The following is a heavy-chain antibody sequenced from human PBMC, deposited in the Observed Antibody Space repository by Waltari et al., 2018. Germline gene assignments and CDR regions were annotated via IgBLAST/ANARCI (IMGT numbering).Heavy chain of an antibody. CDR1: RFSLTTYG. V-gene: IGHV3-30*03. Sequence: QVQLVESGGGVVQPGRSLRLSCAASRFSLTTYGMHWVRQAPGKGREWVAFISSDGSYEYYPDAVKGRFTISRDNSKTTVFLQMNSLRDEDTAVYYCATRDILGGSQNYYYYGMDVWGQGTRVTVSS. D-gene: IGHD1-26*01. J-gene: IGHJ6*02. CDR2: ISSDGSYE. CDR3: ATRDILGGSQNYYYYGMDV.